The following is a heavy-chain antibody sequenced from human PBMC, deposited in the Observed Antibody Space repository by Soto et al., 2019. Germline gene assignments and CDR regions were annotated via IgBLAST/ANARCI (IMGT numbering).Heavy chain of an antibody. CDR2: INPNSGGT. D-gene: IGHD2-15*01. J-gene: IGHJ6*02. CDR1: GYTFTGYY. V-gene: IGHV1-2*02. Sequence: ASVKVSCKASGYTFTGYYMHWVRQAPGQGLEWMGWINPNSGGTNYAQKFQGRVTMTRDTSISTAYMELSRLRSDDTAVYYCARDIAAALLNYYNGMDVWGQGTTVTVSS. CDR3: ARDIAAALLNYYNGMDV.